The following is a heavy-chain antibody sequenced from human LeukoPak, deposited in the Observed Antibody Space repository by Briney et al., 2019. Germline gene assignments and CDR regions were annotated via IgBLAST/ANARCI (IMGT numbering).Heavy chain of an antibody. J-gene: IGHJ4*02. CDR3: AKDNKPTGIFDY. D-gene: IGHD1/OR15-1a*01. CDR1: GFTFSSYA. CDR2: ISGSGGST. V-gene: IGHV3-23*01. Sequence: GGSLRLSCAASGFTFSSYAMSWVRQAPGKGLEWVSAISGSGGSTYYADSVKGRFTISRDNSKNTLYLQMNSLRAEDTAVYFCAKDNKPTGIFDYWGQGTLVTVSS.